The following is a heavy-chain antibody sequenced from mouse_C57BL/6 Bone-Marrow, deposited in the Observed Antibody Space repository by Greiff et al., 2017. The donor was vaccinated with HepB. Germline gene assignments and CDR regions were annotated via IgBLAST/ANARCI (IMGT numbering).Heavy chain of an antibody. CDR1: GYTFTDYY. J-gene: IGHJ3*01. V-gene: IGHV1-19*01. CDR2: INPYNGGT. CDR3: ARILYGSIPFAY. D-gene: IGHD1-1*01. Sequence: VQLKESGPVLVKPGASVKMSCKASGYTFTDYYMNWVKQSHGKSLEWIGVINPYNGGTSYNQKFKGKATLTVDKSSSTAYMELNSLTSEDSAVYYCARILYGSIPFAYWGQGTLVTVSA.